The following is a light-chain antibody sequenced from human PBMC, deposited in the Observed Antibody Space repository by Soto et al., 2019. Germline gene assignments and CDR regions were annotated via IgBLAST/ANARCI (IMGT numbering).Light chain of an antibody. V-gene: IGKV1-27*01. CDR1: QGIKNY. CDR2: AAS. Sequence: DIQVTQHPSSLSASVGDRVTIICRASQGIKNYLAWYQQKPGETPKLLIYAASTLESGIPPRFSGSGSGTDFTLTINNLQPEDVATYYCQRYYNAPFTFGGGTKVEIK. CDR3: QRYYNAPFT. J-gene: IGKJ4*01.